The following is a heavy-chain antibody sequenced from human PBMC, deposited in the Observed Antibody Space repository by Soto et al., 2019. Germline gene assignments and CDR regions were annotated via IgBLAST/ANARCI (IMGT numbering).Heavy chain of an antibody. V-gene: IGHV4-31*03. CDR1: GGSINIGGYY. Sequence: SETLSLTCTVSGGSINIGGYYWSWIRQHPGKGLEWIGYIYYSGSTFYNPSLKSRVTISFDTSKNQFSLKLNSVTAADTAVYYCPRTAWLFFDYWGRGTLVTVPS. CDR2: IYYSGST. J-gene: IGHJ4*02. CDR3: PRTAWLFFDY. D-gene: IGHD5-12*01.